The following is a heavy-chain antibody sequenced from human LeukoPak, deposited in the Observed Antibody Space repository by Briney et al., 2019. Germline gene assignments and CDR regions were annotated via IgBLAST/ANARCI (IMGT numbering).Heavy chain of an antibody. CDR1: GGSIRDYY. CDR3: ARQNTLTAYGYDI. CDR2: ISHTGST. Sequence: SETLSLICTVSGGSIRDYYWSWIRQPPRKGLEWIGFISHTGSTNSNSSLKSRVTISLDTSKNQFSLQLTSATAADTAVYYCARQNTLTAYGYDIWGQGTMVTVSS. D-gene: IGHD3-9*01. V-gene: IGHV4-59*08. J-gene: IGHJ3*02.